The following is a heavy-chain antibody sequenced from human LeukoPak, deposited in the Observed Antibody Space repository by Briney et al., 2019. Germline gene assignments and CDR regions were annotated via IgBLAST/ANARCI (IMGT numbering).Heavy chain of an antibody. J-gene: IGHJ4*02. D-gene: IGHD5-24*01. V-gene: IGHV1-2*04. CDR1: GYTFTSYY. Sequence: ASVKVSCKASGYTFTSYYMHWVRQAPGQGLEWMGWINPNSGGTNYAQKFQGWVTMTRDTSISTAYMELSRLRSDDTAVYYCARAAMNLDGYNWWYFDYWGQGTLVTASS. CDR2: INPNSGGT. CDR3: ARAAMNLDGYNWWYFDY.